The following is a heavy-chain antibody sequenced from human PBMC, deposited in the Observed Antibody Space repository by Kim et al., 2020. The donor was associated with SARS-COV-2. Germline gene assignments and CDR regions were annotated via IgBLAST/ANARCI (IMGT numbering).Heavy chain of an antibody. CDR2: INAGNGNT. Sequence: ASVKVSCKASGYTFTSYAMHWVRQAPGQRLEWMGWINAGNGNTKYSQKFQGRVTITRDTSASTAYMELSSLRSEDTAVYYCAREVQLGDYYYYGMDVWGQGTTVTVSS. J-gene: IGHJ6*02. D-gene: IGHD5-18*01. V-gene: IGHV1-3*01. CDR3: AREVQLGDYYYYGMDV. CDR1: GYTFTSYA.